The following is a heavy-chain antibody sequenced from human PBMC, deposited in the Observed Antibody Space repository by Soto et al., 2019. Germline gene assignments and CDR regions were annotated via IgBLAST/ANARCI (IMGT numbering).Heavy chain of an antibody. V-gene: IGHV1-3*05. Sequence: QVQLVQSGAEEKKPGASVKVSCKASGYTFTSYAIHWVRQAPGQRLEWMGWINAGNGNTKYSQKFQGRVTITRDTSASTAYMDLSSLRSEDTAVYYCASSRIQLEAYCMDVWGQGTTVTVSS. CDR3: ASSRIQLEAYCMDV. J-gene: IGHJ6*02. CDR2: INAGNGNT. D-gene: IGHD1-1*01. CDR1: GYTFTSYA.